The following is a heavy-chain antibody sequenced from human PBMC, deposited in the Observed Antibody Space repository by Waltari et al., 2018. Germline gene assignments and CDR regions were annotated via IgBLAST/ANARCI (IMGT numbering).Heavy chain of an antibody. J-gene: IGHJ3*02. Sequence: QGQLQESGPGLVKPSQTLSLTCTVPGVPITSPYHYWTWLRQSAGQGLEWIGRISATGSTTYNPSLKSRVALSIDTSKRQFSLRLTSVTVADTAVYYCARDPSPSDVVSLDIWGQGKMVIVSS. D-gene: IGHD2-8*02. CDR2: ISATGST. V-gene: IGHV4-61*02. CDR3: ARDPSPSDVVSLDI. CDR1: GVPITSPYHY.